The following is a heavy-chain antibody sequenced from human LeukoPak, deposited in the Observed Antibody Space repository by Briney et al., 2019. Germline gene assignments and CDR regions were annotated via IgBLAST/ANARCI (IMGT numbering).Heavy chain of an antibody. CDR2: ILGSGGST. Sequence: PGASLRLSCAASGVTFSNYAMSWVRQAPGKGLEWVSAILGSGGSTYYADSVKGRFTVSRDNSKSTLYLQMNSLRAEDTALYYCAKWGDYDVLTGYYVPDYWGQGTLVTVSS. CDR1: GVTFSNYA. V-gene: IGHV3-23*01. CDR3: AKWGDYDVLTGYYVPDY. J-gene: IGHJ4*02. D-gene: IGHD3-9*01.